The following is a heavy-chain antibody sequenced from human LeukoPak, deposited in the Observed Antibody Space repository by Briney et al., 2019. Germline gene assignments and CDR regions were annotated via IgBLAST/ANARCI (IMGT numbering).Heavy chain of an antibody. Sequence: GGPLKLSCAATGFTFSHYAMHWVRQAPGKGLEWVAVIWSDGTNKYYTAAVKGRFSISRDDPDKTVYLQMNSLRPEDTGVYYCARSQSVDSSSSVWGDYYYYYMDVWGKGTTVTVSS. J-gene: IGHJ6*03. CDR3: ARSQSVDSSSSVWGDYYYYYMDV. CDR1: GFTFSHYA. D-gene: IGHD6-6*01. CDR2: IWSDGTNK. V-gene: IGHV3-33*01.